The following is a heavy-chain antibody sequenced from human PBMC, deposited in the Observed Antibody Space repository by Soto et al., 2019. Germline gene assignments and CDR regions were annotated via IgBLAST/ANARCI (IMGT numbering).Heavy chain of an antibody. Sequence: QVQLVESGGGVVQLWRSLRLSCAASEFTFSTYAMQWVRQAPGKGLEWVAVISSDERNKYYADYLKGRFTISRDNSKNTLYLQMNSLRAEDTAVYYCAKVQRRHGSVYAVDLWGQGTTVTVSS. J-gene: IGHJ6*02. D-gene: IGHD1-26*01. CDR3: AKVQRRHGSVYAVDL. CDR2: ISSDERNK. V-gene: IGHV3-30*18. CDR1: EFTFSTYA.